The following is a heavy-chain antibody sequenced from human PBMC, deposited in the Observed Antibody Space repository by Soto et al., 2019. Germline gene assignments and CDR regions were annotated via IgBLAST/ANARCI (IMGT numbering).Heavy chain of an antibody. J-gene: IGHJ6*02. Sequence: GGSLRLSWAAAEVTFSSYSMNWVRKAPGKGLEWVSSISSSSSYIYYADSVKGRFTISRDNAKNSLYLQMNSLRAEDTAVYYCARVSLYYYGMDVWGQGTTVTVSS. V-gene: IGHV3-21*01. CDR2: ISSSSSYI. CDR3: ARVSLYYYGMDV. CDR1: EVTFSSYS.